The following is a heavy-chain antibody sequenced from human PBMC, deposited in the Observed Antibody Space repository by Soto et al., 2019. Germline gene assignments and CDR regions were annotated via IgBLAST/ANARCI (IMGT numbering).Heavy chain of an antibody. Sequence: SETLSLTCTVSGGSISSGGYYWSWIRQHPGKGLEWIGYIYYSGSTYYNPSLKSRVTISVDTSKNQFSLKLSSVTAADTAVYYCARDQDSSGYYLGAFDIWGQGTMVTVSS. CDR1: GGSISSGGYY. CDR2: IYYSGST. V-gene: IGHV4-31*03. D-gene: IGHD3-22*01. J-gene: IGHJ3*02. CDR3: ARDQDSSGYYLGAFDI.